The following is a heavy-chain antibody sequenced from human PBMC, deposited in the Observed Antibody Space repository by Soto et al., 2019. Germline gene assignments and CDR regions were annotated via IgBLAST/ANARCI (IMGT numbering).Heavy chain of an antibody. CDR3: ARVPSNYYDSRNDAFDI. Sequence: SETLSLTCTVSGDSVNRGGYYWSWIRQHPGKGLEWIGHTYFSGSTNYNPSLKSRVTISVDTSKNQFALRLSSVTAADTAVYFCARVPSNYYDSRNDAFDIWGQGTMVTVSS. CDR2: TYFSGST. D-gene: IGHD3-22*01. J-gene: IGHJ3*02. V-gene: IGHV4-31*03. CDR1: GDSVNRGGYY.